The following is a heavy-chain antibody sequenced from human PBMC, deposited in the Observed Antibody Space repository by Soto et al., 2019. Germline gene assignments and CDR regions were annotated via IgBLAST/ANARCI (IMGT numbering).Heavy chain of an antibody. CDR2: IIPIFGTA. Sequence: GASVKVSCKASGGTFSSYAISWVRQAPGQGLEWMGGIIPIFGTANYAQKFQGRVTITADESTSTAYMELSSLRSEDTAVYYCARVVTAIQKHYTPVAWGQGTLVTVSS. J-gene: IGHJ4*02. V-gene: IGHV1-69*13. CDR1: GGTFSSYA. CDR3: ARVVTAIQKHYTPVA. D-gene: IGHD2-21*02.